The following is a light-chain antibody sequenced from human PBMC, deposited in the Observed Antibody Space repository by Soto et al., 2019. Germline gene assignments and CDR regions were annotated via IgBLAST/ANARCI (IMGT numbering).Light chain of an antibody. CDR1: QSISRY. CDR2: GAS. Sequence: IVFTMSPCTLSLTKAERTTLHCRASQSISRYLAWYQQKPGQAPRLLIYGASSRATGIPDRFSGSGSGTDFTLTISRLEPEDFAVYYCQQFSSYPLTFGGGTKVDVK. CDR3: QQFSSYPLT. J-gene: IGKJ4*01. V-gene: IGKV3-20*01.